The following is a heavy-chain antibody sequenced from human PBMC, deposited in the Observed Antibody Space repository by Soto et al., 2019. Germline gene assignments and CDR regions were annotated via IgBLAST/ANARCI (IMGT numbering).Heavy chain of an antibody. CDR1: GGSISIYY. V-gene: IGHV4-59*01. Sequence: PSETLSLTCTVSGGSISIYYWSWIRQPPGKGLEWIGYIYYSGSTNYNPSLKSRVTISVDTSKNQFSLKLSSVTAEDTAVYYCAKAYCGGDCYFPSYYYYYGMDVWGQGTTVTVSS. J-gene: IGHJ6*02. CDR3: AKAYCGGDCYFPSYYYYYGMDV. D-gene: IGHD2-21*02. CDR2: IYYSGST.